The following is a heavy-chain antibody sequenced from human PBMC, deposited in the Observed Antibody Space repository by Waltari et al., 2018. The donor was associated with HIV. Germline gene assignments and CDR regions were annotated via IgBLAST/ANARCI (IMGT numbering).Heavy chain of an antibody. CDR1: GFTFSNAW. V-gene: IGHV3-15*01. J-gene: IGHJ4*02. CDR2: IKSKTDGGTT. CDR3: TTAYYYDSSGYYSVFDY. Sequence: EVQLVESGGGLVKPGGSLRLSCAASGFTFSNAWMSWVRQAPGKGLEGVGRIKSKTDGGTTDYAAPVKGRFTISRDDSKNTLYLQMNSLKTEDTAVYYCTTAYYYDSSGYYSVFDYWGQGTLVTVSS. D-gene: IGHD3-22*01.